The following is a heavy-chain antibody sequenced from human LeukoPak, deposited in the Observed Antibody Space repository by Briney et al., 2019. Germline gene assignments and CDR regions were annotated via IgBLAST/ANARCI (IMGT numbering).Heavy chain of an antibody. CDR2: IYYSGST. Sequence: KPSETLSLTCTVSGGSISSYYWSWIRQPPGKGLEWIGYIYYSGSTNYNPSLKSRVTISVDTSKNQFSLKLSSVTAADTAVYYCARQSSIAAVDNWFDPWGQGTLVTVSS. D-gene: IGHD6-13*01. V-gene: IGHV4-59*08. CDR3: ARQSSIAAVDNWFDP. CDR1: GGSISSYY. J-gene: IGHJ5*02.